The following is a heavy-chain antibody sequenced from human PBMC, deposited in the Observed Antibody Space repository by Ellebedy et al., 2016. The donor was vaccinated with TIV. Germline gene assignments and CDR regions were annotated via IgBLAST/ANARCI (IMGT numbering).Heavy chain of an antibody. CDR3: ATTQMGNGYNEVYFGH. J-gene: IGHJ4*02. D-gene: IGHD5-24*01. Sequence: GESLKISCAASGFIFSSFAMFWVRQAPGKGLQWAAVISHDGSDKIYADSVRGRFTISRDNSKNTLDLQMDSLRAEDTAMYYCATTQMGNGYNEVYFGHWGQGTLVTVSS. V-gene: IGHV3-30*04. CDR1: GFIFSSFA. CDR2: ISHDGSDK.